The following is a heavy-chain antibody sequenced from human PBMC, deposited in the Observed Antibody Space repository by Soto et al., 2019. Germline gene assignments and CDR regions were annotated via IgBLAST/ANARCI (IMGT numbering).Heavy chain of an antibody. J-gene: IGHJ6*02. CDR2: INHSGST. CDR1: GGSFSGYY. CDR3: ARNLGDYDFWRGWRPYGQDV. D-gene: IGHD3-3*01. V-gene: IGHV4-34*01. Sequence: SETRSLTCAVYGGSFSGYYWSWIRQPPGKGLEWIGEINHSGSTNYNPSLKSRVTISVDTSKNQFSLKLSSVTAADTAVYYCARNLGDYDFWRGWRPYGQDVWGQGTTDPVSS.